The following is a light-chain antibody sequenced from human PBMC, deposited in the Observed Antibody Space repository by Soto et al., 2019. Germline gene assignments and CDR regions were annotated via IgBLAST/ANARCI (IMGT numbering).Light chain of an antibody. CDR1: QSVTSN. J-gene: IGKJ5*01. V-gene: IGKV3-15*01. CDR3: QQYNNWHPIT. CDR2: RAS. Sequence: EILMAQSPATLSVSPGERVTLDCRASQSVTSNLAWYQHKPGQSTRLLIYRASARANGVPDRFSGSGSGTEFTLTLSSLQSEDFAVYYCQQYNNWHPITFGQGTRLEIK.